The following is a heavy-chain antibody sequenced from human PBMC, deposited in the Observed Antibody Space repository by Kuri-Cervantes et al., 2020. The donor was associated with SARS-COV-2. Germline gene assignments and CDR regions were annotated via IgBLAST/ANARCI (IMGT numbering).Heavy chain of an antibody. CDR1: GYTFTSYY. D-gene: IGHD3-10*01. CDR3: ARETGPTPGLHGWFDP. Sequence: ASVKVSCKASGYTFTSYYMHWVRQAPGQGLEWMGIINPSGGSTSYAQKFQGRVTMTWDTSISTAYMELSRLRSDDTAVYYCARETGPTPGLHGWFDPWGQGTLVTVSS. V-gene: IGHV1-46*01. J-gene: IGHJ5*02. CDR2: INPSGGST.